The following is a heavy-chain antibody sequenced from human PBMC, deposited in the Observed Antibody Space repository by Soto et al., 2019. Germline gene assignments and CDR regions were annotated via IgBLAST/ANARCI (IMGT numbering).Heavy chain of an antibody. D-gene: IGHD5-12*01. V-gene: IGHV4-59*08. J-gene: IGHJ4*02. Sequence: SETLSLTGTVSGGSISSYYWTWIRQPPGKGLEWIGDIYYSGSTNYNPSLKSRVTISVDTSKNQFSLKLSSVTAADTAVYYCARRPMAKAFDYWGQGTLVTVSS. CDR2: IYYSGST. CDR1: GGSISSYY. CDR3: ARRPMAKAFDY.